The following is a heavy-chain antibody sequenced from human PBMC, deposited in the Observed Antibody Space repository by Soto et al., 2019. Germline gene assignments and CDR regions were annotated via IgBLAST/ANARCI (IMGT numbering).Heavy chain of an antibody. CDR3: ATDSAGRGPFDP. CDR2: TYYTGST. CDR1: GGSFGTNY. J-gene: IGHJ5*02. V-gene: IGHV4-59*13. D-gene: IGHD3-10*01. Sequence: PSETLSLTCSISGGSFGTNYWSWIRQAPGKALEWIGYTYYTGSTKYNPSLKSRATISVDTSKNQFSLTLNSATAADTAVYYCATDSAGRGPFDPWGQGILVTV.